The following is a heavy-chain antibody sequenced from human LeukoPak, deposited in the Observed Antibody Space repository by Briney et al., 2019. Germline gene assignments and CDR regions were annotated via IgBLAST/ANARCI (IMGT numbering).Heavy chain of an antibody. J-gene: IGHJ6*04. CDR1: GFTFSSYE. D-gene: IGHD3-10*02. V-gene: IGHV3-48*03. CDR2: ISSSGSTI. Sequence: GESLRLSCAASGFTFSSYEMSWVRQAPGKGLEWVSYISSSGSTIYYADSVKGRFTISRDNAKNSLYLQMNSLRAEDTAVYYCAELGITMIGGVWGKGTTVTISS. CDR3: AELGITMIGGV.